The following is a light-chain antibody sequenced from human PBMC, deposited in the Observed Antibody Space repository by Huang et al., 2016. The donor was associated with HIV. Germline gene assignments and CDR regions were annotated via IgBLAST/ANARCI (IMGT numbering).Light chain of an antibody. J-gene: IGKJ2*01. CDR3: QQYFSSPNT. CDR1: QTVLDNSKNKNY. V-gene: IGKV4-1*01. CDR2: WES. Sequence: DIVMTQSPDSLAVSLGKRATISCKSSQTVLDNSKNKNYLAWYQQKPGQPPKLLIYWESTRENGVPDRFSGSGSGTDFTLTISRLQAEDVAVYYCQQYFSSPNTFGQGTKLEIK.